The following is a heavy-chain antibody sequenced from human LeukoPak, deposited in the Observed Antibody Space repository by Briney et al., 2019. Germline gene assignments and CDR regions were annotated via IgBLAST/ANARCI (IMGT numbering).Heavy chain of an antibody. CDR2: IYTSGST. Sequence: SQTLSLTCTVSGRSISSGRYYWSWIRQPAGKGLEWIGRIYTSGSTNYNPPLKSRVTISVDTSKNQFSLKLSSVTAADTAVYYCARDIGRFGELFSDYWGQGTLVTVSS. CDR1: GRSISSGRYY. CDR3: ARDIGRFGELFSDY. D-gene: IGHD3-10*01. J-gene: IGHJ4*02. V-gene: IGHV4-61*02.